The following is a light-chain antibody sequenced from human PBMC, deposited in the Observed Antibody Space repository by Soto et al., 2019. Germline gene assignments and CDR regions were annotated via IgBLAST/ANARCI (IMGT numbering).Light chain of an antibody. V-gene: IGKV3-20*01. Sequence: EIVLTQSPGTLSLSPGERATLSCRASQSVSSSYLGWYQQKPGQAPRLVMYGASNRAAGIPDRFSGSGSGTDFTLTISRLEPEDFAVYYCQQYGSSVWTFGQGTKVEIK. J-gene: IGKJ1*01. CDR1: QSVSSSY. CDR3: QQYGSSVWT. CDR2: GAS.